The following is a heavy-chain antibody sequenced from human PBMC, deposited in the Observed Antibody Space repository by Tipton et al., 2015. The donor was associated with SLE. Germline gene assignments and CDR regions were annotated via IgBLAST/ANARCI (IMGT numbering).Heavy chain of an antibody. D-gene: IGHD2/OR15-2a*01. CDR2: IHEDGGEK. CDR3: ARIPRISRPYYMDV. V-gene: IGHV3-7*01. CDR1: GFTFSSYG. Sequence: SLRLSCAASGFTFSSYGMHWVRQAPGQGLEWVANIHEDGGEKYYVDSVKGRFTISRDNADNSVFLQMNILRADDTAVYYCARIPRISRPYYMDVWGKGTAVTVSS. J-gene: IGHJ6*03.